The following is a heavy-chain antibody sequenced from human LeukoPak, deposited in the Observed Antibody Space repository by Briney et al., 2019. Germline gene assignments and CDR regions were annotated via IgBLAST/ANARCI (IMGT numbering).Heavy chain of an antibody. CDR1: GYTFTSYG. CDR2: ISAYNGNT. J-gene: IGHJ5*02. D-gene: IGHD3-22*01. Sequence: ASVKVSCKASGYTFTSYGISWVRQAPGQGREWMGWISAYNGNTNYAQKLQGRVTMTTDTSTSTAYMELRSLRSDDTAVYYCASSNYYDSSGYYPWYNWFDPWGQGTLVTVSS. V-gene: IGHV1-18*01. CDR3: ASSNYYDSSGYYPWYNWFDP.